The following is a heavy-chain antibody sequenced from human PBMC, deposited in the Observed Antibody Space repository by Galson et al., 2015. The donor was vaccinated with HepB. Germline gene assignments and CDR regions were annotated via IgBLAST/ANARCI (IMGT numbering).Heavy chain of an antibody. CDR2: IWYDGSHT. CDR3: ARGPYQSSVIETDPPLDY. D-gene: IGHD2/OR15-2a*01. Sequence: SLRLSCAASGFTFRTYGMHWVRQAPGKEPEWVAVIWYDGSHTDYADSVKGRFTISRDNSKNTLFLQMNGLRGEDTAVYYCARGPYQSSVIETDPPLDYWGQGTLVTVSS. J-gene: IGHJ4*02. V-gene: IGHV3-33*01. CDR1: GFTFRTYG.